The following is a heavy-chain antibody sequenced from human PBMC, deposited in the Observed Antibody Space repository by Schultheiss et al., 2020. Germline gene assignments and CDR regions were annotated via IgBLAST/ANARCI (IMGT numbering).Heavy chain of an antibody. CDR3: ARVPGDHYDSSGYWAFDI. CDR1: GGSISSSSYY. Sequence: SETLSLTCTVSGGSISSSSYYWGWIRQHPGKGLEWIGYIYYSGSTYYNPSLKSRVTISLDMSQNQFSLRLSSLTAADTAVYYCARVPGDHYDSSGYWAFDIWGQGTMVTVSS. J-gene: IGHJ3*02. V-gene: IGHV4-31*03. D-gene: IGHD3-22*01. CDR2: IYYSGST.